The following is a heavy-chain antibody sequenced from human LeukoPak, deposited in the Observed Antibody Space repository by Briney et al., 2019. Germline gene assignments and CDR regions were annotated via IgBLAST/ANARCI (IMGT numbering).Heavy chain of an antibody. D-gene: IGHD2-2*01. CDR1: GGTFSSYA. J-gene: IGHJ6*03. CDR2: IIPIFGTA. V-gene: IGHV1-69*05. Sequence: ASVKVSCKASGGTFSSYAISWVRQAPGQGLEWMGGIIPIFGTANYAQKFQGRVTITTDESTSTAYMELSSLRSEDTAVYYCRLTSSSTSKDYYYYYMDVWGKGTTVTVSS. CDR3: RLTSSSTSKDYYYYYMDV.